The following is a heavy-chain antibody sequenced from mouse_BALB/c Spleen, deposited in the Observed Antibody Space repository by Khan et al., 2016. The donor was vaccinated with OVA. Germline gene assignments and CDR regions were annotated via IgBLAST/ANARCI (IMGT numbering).Heavy chain of an antibody. V-gene: IGHV5-4*02. J-gene: IGHJ3*01. CDR3: IRGSYGDPFAY. Sequence: EVELVESGGGLVKPGGSLKLSCAASGFTFSDYYMYWVRQTPEKRLEWVATISDGGTYIYYLDNVKGRFTISRDNAKNNFYLQMSSLKSEDTAMYYCIRGSYGDPFAYWGHGTLVTVSA. D-gene: IGHD2-13*01. CDR2: ISDGGTYI. CDR1: GFTFSDYY.